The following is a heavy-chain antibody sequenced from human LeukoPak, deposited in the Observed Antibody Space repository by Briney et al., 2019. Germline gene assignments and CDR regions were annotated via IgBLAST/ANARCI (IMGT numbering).Heavy chain of an antibody. CDR2: IIPILGIA. J-gene: IGHJ4*02. Sequence: ASVTVSCKASGGTFSIYAISWARQAPGQGLEWMGRIIPILGIANYAQKFQGRVTITADKSTSTAYMELSSLRSEDTAVYYCARVGYDSSGYYYGLDYWGQGTLVTVSS. CDR3: ARVGYDSSGYYYGLDY. V-gene: IGHV1-69*04. D-gene: IGHD3-22*01. CDR1: GGTFSIYA.